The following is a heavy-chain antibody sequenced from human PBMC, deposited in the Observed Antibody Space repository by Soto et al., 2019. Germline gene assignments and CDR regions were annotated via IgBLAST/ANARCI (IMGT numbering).Heavy chain of an antibody. J-gene: IGHJ6*02. CDR2: IWYDGSNK. CDR1: GFTFSSYG. V-gene: IGHV3-33*01. D-gene: IGHD3-22*01. CDR3: ARVPKSGYPYLYGMDV. Sequence: QVQLVESGGGVVQPGRSLRLSCAASGFTFSSYGMHWVRQAPGKGLEWVAVIWYDGSNKYYADSVKGRFTISRDNSKNTLYLQMNSLRDEDTAVYYCARVPKSGYPYLYGMDVWGQGTTVTVSS.